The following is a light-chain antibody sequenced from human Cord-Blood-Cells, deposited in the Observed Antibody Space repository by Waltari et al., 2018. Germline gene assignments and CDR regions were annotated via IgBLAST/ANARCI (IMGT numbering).Light chain of an antibody. CDR1: QSISSY. J-gene: IGKJ1*01. Sequence: DIQMTQSPSSLSAYVGDRVTITCRASQSISSYLNWYQQKPGKAPTLLIYAASILQSGVPSRFSGSGSGTDFTLTISSLQPEDFATYYCQQSYRTPLTFGQGTKVEIK. CDR2: AAS. V-gene: IGKV1-39*01. CDR3: QQSYRTPLT.